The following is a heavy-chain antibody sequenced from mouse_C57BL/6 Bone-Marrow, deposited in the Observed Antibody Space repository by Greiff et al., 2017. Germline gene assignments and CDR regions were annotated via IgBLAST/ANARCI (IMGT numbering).Heavy chain of an antibody. D-gene: IGHD4-1*01. Sequence: QVQLQQPGTELVQPGASVKLSCTASGFTFTSYWMHWVKQRPGQGLEWIGNINPSNGGTNYNEKFKSKATLTVDTSSTTAYMQLRSLTSEDSGDGYCTGSETGDYWGQGTTRTVSS. J-gene: IGHJ2*01. V-gene: IGHV1-53*01. CDR1: GFTFTSYW. CDR2: INPSNGGT. CDR3: TGSETGDY.